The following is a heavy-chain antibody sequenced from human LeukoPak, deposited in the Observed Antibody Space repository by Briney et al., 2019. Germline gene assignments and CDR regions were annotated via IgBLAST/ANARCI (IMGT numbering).Heavy chain of an antibody. CDR3: AKDLDYGGNSDGFDY. J-gene: IGHJ4*02. D-gene: IGHD4-23*01. CDR2: ISWNSGSI. CDR1: GFTFDDYA. V-gene: IGHV3-9*01. Sequence: GGSLRLSCAASGFTFDDYAMPWVRQAPGKGLEWVSGISWNSGSIGYADSVKGRFTISRDNAKNSLYLQMNSLRAEDTALYYCAKDLDYGGNSDGFDYWGQGTLVTVSS.